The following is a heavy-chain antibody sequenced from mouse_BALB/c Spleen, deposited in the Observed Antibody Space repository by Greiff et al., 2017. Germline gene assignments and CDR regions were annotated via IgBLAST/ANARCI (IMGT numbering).Heavy chain of an antibody. CDR2: IDPENGNT. V-gene: IGHV14-1*02. D-gene: IGHD1-1*01. J-gene: IGHJ2*01. CDR3: ARELRYFDY. CDR1: GFNITDYY. Sequence: VQLKESGAELVRPGALVKLSCKASGFNITDYYMHWVKQRPEQGLEWIGWIDPENGNTIYDPKFQGKASITADTSSNTAYLQLSSLTSEDTAVYYCARELRYFDYWGQGTTLTVTS.